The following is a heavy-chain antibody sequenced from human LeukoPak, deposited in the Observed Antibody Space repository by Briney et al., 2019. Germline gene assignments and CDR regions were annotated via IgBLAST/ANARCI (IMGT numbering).Heavy chain of an antibody. V-gene: IGHV4-34*01. CDR2: INHSGST. Sequence: PSETLSLTCTVSGGSISSGDYYWSWIRQPPGKGLEWIGEINHSGSTNYNPSLESRVTISVDTSKNHFSLKLSSVTAADTAVYYCASGQYYDLWSGYYVDWGQGTLVTVSA. D-gene: IGHD3-3*01. CDR3: ASGQYYDLWSGYYVD. CDR1: GGSISSGDYY. J-gene: IGHJ4*02.